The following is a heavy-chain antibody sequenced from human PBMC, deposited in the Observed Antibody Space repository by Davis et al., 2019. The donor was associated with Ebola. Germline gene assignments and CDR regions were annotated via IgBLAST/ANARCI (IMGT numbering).Heavy chain of an antibody. CDR1: GGSISSYH. Sequence: MPSETLSLTCTVSGGSISSYHWSWIRQPPGKGLEWIGYVYHSGSTNYNPSLKGRVTISLDTSKNQFSLKLSSVTAADTAVYFCARLLIAAGGDWFDPWGQGTLVTVSS. V-gene: IGHV4-59*01. D-gene: IGHD6-13*01. CDR2: VYHSGST. J-gene: IGHJ5*02. CDR3: ARLLIAAGGDWFDP.